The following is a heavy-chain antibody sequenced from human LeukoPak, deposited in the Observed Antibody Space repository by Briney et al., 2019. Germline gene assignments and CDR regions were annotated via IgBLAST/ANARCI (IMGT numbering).Heavy chain of an antibody. Sequence: GGSLRLSCAASGFPFSGSGMHWVRQAPGKGLEWVAIIWYDGSNQYYADSVKGRFTISRDISKNTLYLQMNTLRTEDTAVYYCAKDSVWFGDLLGGMDVWGQGTTVTVSS. D-gene: IGHD3-10*01. CDR2: IWYDGSNQ. V-gene: IGHV3-30*02. J-gene: IGHJ6*02. CDR3: AKDSVWFGDLLGGMDV. CDR1: GFPFSGSG.